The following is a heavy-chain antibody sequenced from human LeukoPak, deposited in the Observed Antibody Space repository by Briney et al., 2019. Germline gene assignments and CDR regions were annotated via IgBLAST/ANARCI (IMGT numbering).Heavy chain of an antibody. CDR3: AKTYCSSTNCYGPDYMDV. CDR1: GYTFTSYD. V-gene: IGHV1-8*03. J-gene: IGHJ6*03. CDR2: MNPNSGNT. D-gene: IGHD2-2*01. Sequence: ASVKVSCKASGYTFTSYDINWVRQATGQGLEWMGWMNPNSGNTGYAQKFQGRVTITRNTSISTAYMELSSLRAEDTAVYYCAKTYCSSTNCYGPDYMDVWGKGTTVTVSS.